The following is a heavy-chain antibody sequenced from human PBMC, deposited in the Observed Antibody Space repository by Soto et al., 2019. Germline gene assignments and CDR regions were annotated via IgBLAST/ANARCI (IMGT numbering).Heavy chain of an antibody. D-gene: IGHD4-17*01. Sequence: GSLRLSCAASGVTFSSYVMNWVRQTPGKGLEWVSAISDSGTNTYYADSVKGRFTISRDNSKNTLYLQMNSLRAEDTAVYYCAKSRETDYPTWFDPWGQGTLVTVSS. J-gene: IGHJ5*02. V-gene: IGHV3-23*01. CDR3: AKSRETDYPTWFDP. CDR2: ISDSGTNT. CDR1: GVTFSSYV.